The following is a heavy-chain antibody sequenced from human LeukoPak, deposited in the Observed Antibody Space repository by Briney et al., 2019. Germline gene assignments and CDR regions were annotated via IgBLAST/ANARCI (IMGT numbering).Heavy chain of an antibody. CDR3: ARSLKWNLVGFDY. D-gene: IGHD1-1*01. V-gene: IGHV3-23*01. CDR1: GFTFSTYA. Sequence: PGGSLRLSCAASGFTFSTYAVNWVRQAPGKGLEWVSAISSSGGTTYYADSVKGRFSISRDNSKNMLYLQMSSLRGEDTAVYYCARSLKWNLVGFDYWGQGTLVTVSS. CDR2: ISSSGGTT. J-gene: IGHJ4*02.